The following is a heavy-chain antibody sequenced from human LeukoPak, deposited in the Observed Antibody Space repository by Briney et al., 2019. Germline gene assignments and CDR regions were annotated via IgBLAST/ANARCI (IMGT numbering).Heavy chain of an antibody. CDR2: ISYDGSNK. V-gene: IGHV3-30*04. Sequence: PGGSLRPSCAASGFTFSSYAMHWVRQAPGKGLEWVAVISYDGSNKYYADSVKGRFTISRDNSKNTLYLQMNSLRAEDTAVYYCARVMGPYSSGWYGALEYWGQGTLVTVSS. J-gene: IGHJ4*02. D-gene: IGHD6-19*01. CDR1: GFTFSSYA. CDR3: ARVMGPYSSGWYGALEY.